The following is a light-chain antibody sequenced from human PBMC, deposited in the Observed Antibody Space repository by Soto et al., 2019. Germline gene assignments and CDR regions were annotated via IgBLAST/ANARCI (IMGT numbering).Light chain of an antibody. CDR2: EVS. CDR1: RRDVGGYNY. J-gene: IGLJ1*01. CDR3: PSHAGSNNYV. V-gene: IGLV2-8*01. Sequence: QSVLTKPPSASGAPGQSVTISSTGTRRDVGGYNYVSWYQQHPGKAPKLIISEVSKRPSGVPDRFSGSKSGNTASLTVSGLQAEDEADYYCPSHAGSNNYVFGTGTKVNVL.